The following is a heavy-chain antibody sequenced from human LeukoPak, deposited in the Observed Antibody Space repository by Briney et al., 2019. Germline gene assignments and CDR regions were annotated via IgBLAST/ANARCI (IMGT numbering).Heavy chain of an antibody. CDR1: GFTFSDYY. CDR2: ISSSGSTI. CDR3: ARDSDYGDYVGIFDY. D-gene: IGHD4-17*01. Sequence: PGGSLRLSCAASGFTFSDYYMSWIRQAPGKGLEWVSYISSSGSTIYYADSVKGRFTISRDNAKNSLYLQMNSLRAEDTAVYYCARDSDYGDYVGIFDYWGQGTLVTVSS. V-gene: IGHV3-11*01. J-gene: IGHJ4*02.